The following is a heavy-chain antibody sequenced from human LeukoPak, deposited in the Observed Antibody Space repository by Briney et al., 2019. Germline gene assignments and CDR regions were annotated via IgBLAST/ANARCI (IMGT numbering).Heavy chain of an antibody. V-gene: IGHV1-2*02. J-gene: IGHJ4*02. D-gene: IGHD3-16*01. CDR1: GYTFTSYD. CDR2: INPNSGGT. CDR3: ARGSYVSDLDY. Sequence: RASVKVSCKASGYTFTSYDINWVRQAPGQGLEWMGWINPNSGGTNYAQKFQGRVTMTRDTSISTAYMELSRLRSDDTAVYYCARGSYVSDLDYWGQGTLVTVSS.